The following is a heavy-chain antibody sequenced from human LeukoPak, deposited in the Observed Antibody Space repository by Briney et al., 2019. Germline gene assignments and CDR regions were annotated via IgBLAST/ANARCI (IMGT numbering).Heavy chain of an antibody. CDR3: AKVRIVVVPAAMSYYYDSSGSSYYFDY. J-gene: IGHJ4*02. Sequence: GGSLRLSCAASGFTFSSYAMSWVRQAPGKGLEWVSAISGSGGSTYYADSVKGRFTISRDNSKNTLYLQMNSLRAEDTAVYYCAKVRIVVVPAAMSYYYDSSGSSYYFDYWGPGTLVTVSS. CDR1: GFTFSSYA. V-gene: IGHV3-23*01. D-gene: IGHD2-2*01. CDR2: ISGSGGST.